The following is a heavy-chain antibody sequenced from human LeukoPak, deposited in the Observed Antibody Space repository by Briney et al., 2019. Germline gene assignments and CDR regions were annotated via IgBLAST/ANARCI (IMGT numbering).Heavy chain of an antibody. Sequence: GGSLRLSCAASVFTLSNYWMRWVRQARRKGLEWVANIKGDGSYKYYVDSVKGRFTISRDNAKSSVYLQMNTLRAEDTAVYYCATSADSSGNDWGQGTLVTVSS. J-gene: IGHJ4*02. CDR1: VFTLSNYW. CDR2: IKGDGSYK. V-gene: IGHV3-7*03. CDR3: ATSADSSGND. D-gene: IGHD3-22*01.